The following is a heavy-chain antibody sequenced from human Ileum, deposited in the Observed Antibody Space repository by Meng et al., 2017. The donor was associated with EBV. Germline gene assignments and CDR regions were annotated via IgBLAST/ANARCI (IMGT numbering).Heavy chain of an antibody. D-gene: IGHD5-18*01. Sequence: QVRVERAGVEVKKPGSSVKVSCKASGGTFRNSAISWVRQAPGQGLEWMGGIIPMFGAPDYAQRFQDRVTITADESTSTVYMELNSLRSEDTAVYYCARESGRGYSSDYWGQGTPVTVSS. CDR2: IIPMFGAP. J-gene: IGHJ4*02. CDR3: ARESGRGYSSDY. V-gene: IGHV1-69*01. CDR1: GGTFRNSA.